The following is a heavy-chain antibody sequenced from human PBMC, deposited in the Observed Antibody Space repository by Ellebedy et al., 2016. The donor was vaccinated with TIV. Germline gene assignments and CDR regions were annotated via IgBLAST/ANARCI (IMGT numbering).Heavy chain of an antibody. V-gene: IGHV3-23*01. CDR3: AKEDLGYCSSTSCYGHYFDY. J-gene: IGHJ4*02. CDR2: ISGSGGST. CDR1: GFTFSSYA. D-gene: IGHD2-2*01. Sequence: GESLKISXAASGFTFSSYAMSWVRQAPGKGLEWVSAISGSGGSTYYADSVKGRFTISRDNSKNTLYLQMNSLRAEDTAVYYCAKEDLGYCSSTSCYGHYFDYWGQGTLVTVSS.